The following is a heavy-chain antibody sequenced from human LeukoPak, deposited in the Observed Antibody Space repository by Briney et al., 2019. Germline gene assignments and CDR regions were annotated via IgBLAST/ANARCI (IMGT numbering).Heavy chain of an antibody. CDR2: IYYSGST. Sequence: SSETLSLTCTVSGGSISSGGYYWSWIRQHPGKGLEWIGHIYYSGSTYYNPSLKSRVTISVDTSKNQFSLKLSSVTAADTAVYYCARGRYDILTGYYLYYYYGMDVWGQGTTVTVSS. CDR1: GGSISSGGYY. V-gene: IGHV4-31*03. J-gene: IGHJ6*02. D-gene: IGHD3-9*01. CDR3: ARGRYDILTGYYLYYYYGMDV.